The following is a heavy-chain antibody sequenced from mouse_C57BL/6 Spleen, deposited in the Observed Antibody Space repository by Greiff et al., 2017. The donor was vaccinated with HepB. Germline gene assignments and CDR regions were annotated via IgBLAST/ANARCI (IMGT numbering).Heavy chain of an antibody. CDR1: GYTFTSYD. J-gene: IGHJ4*01. D-gene: IGHD2-3*01. V-gene: IGHV1-85*01. CDR3: ARCGAIYDGYYEDYYYAMDY. Sequence: QVQLQQSGPELVKPGASVKLSCKASGYTFTSYDINWVKQRPGQGLEWIGWIYPRDGSTKYNEKFKGKATLTVDTSSSTAYMELHSLTSEDSAVYFCARCGAIYDGYYEDYYYAMDYWGQGTSVTVSS. CDR2: IYPRDGST.